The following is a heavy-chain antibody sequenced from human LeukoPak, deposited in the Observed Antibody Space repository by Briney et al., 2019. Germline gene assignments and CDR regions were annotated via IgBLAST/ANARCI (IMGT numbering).Heavy chain of an antibody. V-gene: IGHV4-39*01. D-gene: IGHD2-2*02. J-gene: IGHJ5*02. CDR3: ATGAMAAIPNDENWFDP. Sequence: SETLSLTCTVSGGSISSSSYYWGWIRQPPGKGLEWIRRIYYSGSTYYNPSLKSRVTISVNTSKNQFTLKLSSVTAADTAVYYCATGAMAAIPNDENWFDPWGQGTLVAASS. CDR2: IYYSGST. CDR1: GGSISSSSYY.